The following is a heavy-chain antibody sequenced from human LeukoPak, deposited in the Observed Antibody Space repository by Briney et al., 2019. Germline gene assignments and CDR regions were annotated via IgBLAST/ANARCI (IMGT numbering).Heavy chain of an antibody. V-gene: IGHV3-21*01. J-gene: IGHJ6*02. D-gene: IGHD2-2*01. Sequence: GGSLRLSCAASGFTFSSYSMNWVRQAPGKGLEWVSSISSSSSYIYYADSVKGRFTISRDNAKNSLYLQMNSLRAEDTAVYYCARVGDIVVVPGYYYYYGMDVWGQGTTVTVSS. CDR1: GFTFSSYS. CDR2: ISSSSSYI. CDR3: ARVGDIVVVPGYYYYYGMDV.